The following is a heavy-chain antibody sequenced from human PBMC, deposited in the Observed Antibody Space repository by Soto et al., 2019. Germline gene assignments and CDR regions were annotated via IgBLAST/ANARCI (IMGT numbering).Heavy chain of an antibody. D-gene: IGHD2-2*02. CDR3: ASDLNHTHDY. V-gene: IGHV4-34*01. CDR2: INHSGST. Sequence: PSETLSLTCAVYGGSFSGYYWSWIRQPPGKGLEWIGEINHSGSTNYNPSLKSRVTISVDTSKNQFSLKLSSVTAADTAVYYCASDLNHTHDYWGQGTLVTVSS. CDR1: GGSFSGYY. J-gene: IGHJ4*02.